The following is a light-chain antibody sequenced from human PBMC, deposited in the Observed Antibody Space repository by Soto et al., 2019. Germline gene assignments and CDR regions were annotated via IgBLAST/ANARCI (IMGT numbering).Light chain of an antibody. CDR2: GAS. J-gene: IGKJ4*02. CDR3: QQYGGSPLVT. Sequence: EIVLTQSPGTLSLSPGERATLSCRASQTVNSDYVAWYQQKPGQAPRLLLSGASNRATGIPDRFSGSGSGTDFILTISRLEPEDLAMYYCQQYGGSPLVTFGGGTKVEIK. V-gene: IGKV3-20*01. CDR1: QTVNSDY.